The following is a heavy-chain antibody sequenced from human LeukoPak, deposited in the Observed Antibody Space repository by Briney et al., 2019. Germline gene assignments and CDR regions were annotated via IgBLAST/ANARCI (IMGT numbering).Heavy chain of an antibody. D-gene: IGHD5-24*01. CDR1: GGSISSYY. V-gene: IGHV4-59*01. Sequence: SETLSLTCTVSGGSISSYYWSWIRQPPEKGLEWIGYIYYSGSTNYNPSLKSRVTISVDTSKNQFSLKLSSVTAADTAVYYCARGWKMATNPFDYWGQGTLVTVSS. J-gene: IGHJ4*02. CDR2: IYYSGST. CDR3: ARGWKMATNPFDY.